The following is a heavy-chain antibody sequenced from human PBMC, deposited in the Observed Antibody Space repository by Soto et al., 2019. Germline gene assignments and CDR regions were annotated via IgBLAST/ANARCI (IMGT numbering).Heavy chain of an antibody. J-gene: IGHJ4*02. D-gene: IGHD1-26*01. CDR2: IYSGGTT. CDR3: ARDAVYSGSPEDY. CDR1: GFSFSKAW. V-gene: IGHV3-66*01. Sequence: EAHLVQSGGGLVKPGGSLRLSCAASGFSFSKAWMSWVRLTPGKGLEWVSVIYSGGTTYYADSVKGRFTISRDNSKNTLYLQMNSLRAEDTAVYYCARDAVYSGSPEDYWGQGTLVTVSS.